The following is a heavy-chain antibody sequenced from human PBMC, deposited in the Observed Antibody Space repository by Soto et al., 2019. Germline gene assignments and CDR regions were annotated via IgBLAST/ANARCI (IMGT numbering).Heavy chain of an antibody. J-gene: IGHJ6*02. CDR3: GRAGYSSSWYRGYGMDV. CDR1: GGSITGYY. D-gene: IGHD6-13*01. CDR2: INHSGST. V-gene: IGHV4-34*01. Sequence: PXETLSLTCVVYGGSITGYYWSWMRPPAGKGLEWIGEINHSGSTNYNPSLKRRVTISVDTSKNQFSLKLSSVTAADTAVYYCGRAGYSSSWYRGYGMDVWGQGTTVTVSS.